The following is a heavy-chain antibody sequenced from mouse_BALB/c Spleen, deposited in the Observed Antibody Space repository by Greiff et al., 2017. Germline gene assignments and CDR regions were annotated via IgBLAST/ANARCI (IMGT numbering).Heavy chain of an antibody. CDR2: IWSGGST. CDR3: ARNMITWYFDV. Sequence: QVHVKQSGPGLVQPSQSLSITCTVSGFSLTSYGVHWVRQSPGKGLEWLGVIWSGGSTDYNAAFISRLSISKDNSKSQVFFKMNSLQADDTAIYYCARNMITWYFDVWGAGTTVTVSS. D-gene: IGHD2-4*01. V-gene: IGHV2-4-1*01. J-gene: IGHJ1*01. CDR1: GFSLTSYG.